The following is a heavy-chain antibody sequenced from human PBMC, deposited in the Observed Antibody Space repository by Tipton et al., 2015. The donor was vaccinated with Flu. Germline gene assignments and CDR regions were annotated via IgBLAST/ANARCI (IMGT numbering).Heavy chain of an antibody. J-gene: IGHJ4*02. Sequence: LRLSCTVSGGSLSSFYWSWIRQPAGKGLEWIGRIYTRGSTKYNPSLKNRLSMSVDTSKSQFSLKLTSVTAADTAVYYCARGSGSGTYVIFAFLGQGTLIPISS. V-gene: IGHV4-4*07. CDR1: GGSLSSFY. D-gene: IGHD3-10*01. CDR3: ARGSGSGTYVIFAF. CDR2: IYTRGST.